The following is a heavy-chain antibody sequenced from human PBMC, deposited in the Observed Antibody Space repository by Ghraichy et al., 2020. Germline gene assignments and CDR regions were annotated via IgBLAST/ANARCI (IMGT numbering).Heavy chain of an antibody. V-gene: IGHV3-7*01. D-gene: IGHD1-26*01. CDR3: ARARGSWWTTTNCFAEYAED. CDR1: EFSFNKFW. Sequence: GESLNISCVGSEFSFNKFWMSWVRQAPGKGLEWVASIKQSGGEKHYADSLKGRIAISRDNTQNSLFLQLDSLRVDDTAVYYCARARGSWWTTTNCFAEYAEDWGERTLVTVSS. J-gene: IGHJ4*02. CDR2: IKQSGGEK.